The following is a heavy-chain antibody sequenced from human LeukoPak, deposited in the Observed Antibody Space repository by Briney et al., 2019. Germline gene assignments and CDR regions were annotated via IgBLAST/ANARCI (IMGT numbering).Heavy chain of an antibody. CDR2: IYYSGST. D-gene: IGHD3-10*01. CDR3: TRDHYLSGFT. J-gene: IGHJ4*02. CDR1: GGSISSYY. Sequence: SETLSLTCTVSGGSISSYYWSWIRQPPGKGLEWIGYIYYSGSTNYNPSLKSRVTISVDTSKNQFSLKLSSVTAADTAVYYCTRDHYLSGFTWGQGTLVTVSS. V-gene: IGHV4-59*01.